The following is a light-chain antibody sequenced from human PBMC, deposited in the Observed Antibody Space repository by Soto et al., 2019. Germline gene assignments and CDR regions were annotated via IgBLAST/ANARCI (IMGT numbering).Light chain of an antibody. Sequence: TPSPATLSVSPWERAPLSCIASQSVSSSYLAWYQQKPGQAPRLLIYGASSRATGIPDRFSGSGSGTDFTLTISRLEPEDFAVYYCQQYGSSPWTFGQGTKVDIK. J-gene: IGKJ1*01. CDR3: QQYGSSPWT. CDR1: QSVSSSY. CDR2: GAS. V-gene: IGKV3-20*01.